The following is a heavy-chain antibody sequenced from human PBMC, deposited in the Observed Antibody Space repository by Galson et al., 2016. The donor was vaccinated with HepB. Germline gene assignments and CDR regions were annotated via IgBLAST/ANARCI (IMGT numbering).Heavy chain of an antibody. D-gene: IGHD3-22*01. CDR2: IHYSGRT. J-gene: IGHJ6*02. Sequence: SETLSLTCTVPRGSINHYYWSWIRQSPGKGLEWIGNIHYSGRTNYNPSLKSRATMSVDTPKNQFSLRLNSVTAADTAVYYCARVPHSNGYWKANYYSGMDVWGQGTTVTVSS. CDR3: ARVPHSNGYWKANYYSGMDV. CDR1: RGSINHYY. V-gene: IGHV4-59*01.